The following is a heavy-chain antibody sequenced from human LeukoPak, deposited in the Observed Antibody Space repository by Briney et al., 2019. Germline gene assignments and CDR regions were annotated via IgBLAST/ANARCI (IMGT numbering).Heavy chain of an antibody. CDR3: VKDLGVFHYYFDY. D-gene: IGHD2-21*01. CDR2: ISGSGGST. V-gene: IGHV3-23*01. CDR1: GFTFSSYA. Sequence: QTGGSLRLSCAASGFTFSSYAMSWVRQAPGKGLEWVSAISGSGGSTYYADSVKGRFTISRDNSKNTLYLQMNSLRAEDTAVYYCVKDLGVFHYYFDYWGQGTLVTVSS. J-gene: IGHJ4*02.